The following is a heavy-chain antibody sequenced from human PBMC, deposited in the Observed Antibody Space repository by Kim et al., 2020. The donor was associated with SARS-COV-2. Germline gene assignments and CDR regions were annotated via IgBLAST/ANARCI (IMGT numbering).Heavy chain of an antibody. CDR2: KWYN. CDR3: ARGNYHMDV. V-gene: IGHV6-1*01. Sequence: KWYNDYAVSVKSRISINPDTSKNQFSLQLNSVTPEDAAVYYCARGNYHMDVWGKGTTVTVSS. J-gene: IGHJ6*03.